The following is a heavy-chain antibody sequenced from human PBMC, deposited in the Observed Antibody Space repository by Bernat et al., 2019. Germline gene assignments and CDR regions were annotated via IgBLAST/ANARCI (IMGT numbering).Heavy chain of an antibody. CDR2: IDPGDSDT. Sequence: EVQLVQSGAEVKKPGESLKISCKGSGYSFTSYWIGWVRQMPGKGLEWMGIIDPGDSDTRYSPSFQGKVTISADKSISTAYLQGSSLKASDTAMYYCARHGIAAQPRTEYYYYYMDVWGKGTTVTISS. V-gene: IGHV5-51*01. CDR1: GYSFTSYW. CDR3: ARHGIAAQPRTEYYYYYMDV. J-gene: IGHJ6*03. D-gene: IGHD6-13*01.